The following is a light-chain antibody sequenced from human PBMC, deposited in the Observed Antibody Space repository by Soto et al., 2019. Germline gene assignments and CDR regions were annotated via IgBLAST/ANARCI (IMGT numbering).Light chain of an antibody. CDR1: QSLDNY. CDR3: LQDYNYPRT. CDR2: DAS. V-gene: IGKV3-11*01. J-gene: IGKJ1*01. Sequence: EIVLTQSPATLSLSPGDRVTLSCRASQSLDNYLAWYQHRPGQPPRLLIYDASNRATGIPARFSASGSGTDFTLTISSLEPGDFATYYCLQDYNYPRTFGQGTKVDIK.